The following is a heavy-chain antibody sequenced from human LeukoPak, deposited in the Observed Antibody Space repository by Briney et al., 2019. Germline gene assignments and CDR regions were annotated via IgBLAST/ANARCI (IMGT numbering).Heavy chain of an antibody. CDR1: GFTFSSYW. D-gene: IGHD2-2*01. CDR2: INTDGSST. J-gene: IGHJ4*02. Sequence: GGSLRLSCAASGFTFSSYWMHWVRQAPGKGLVWVSRINTDGSSTSYADSVKGRFTISRDNAKNTLYLQMNSLRAEDTAVYYCARKYCSSTSCYQRYFDYWGQGTLVTVSS. CDR3: ARKYCSSTSCYQRYFDY. V-gene: IGHV3-74*01.